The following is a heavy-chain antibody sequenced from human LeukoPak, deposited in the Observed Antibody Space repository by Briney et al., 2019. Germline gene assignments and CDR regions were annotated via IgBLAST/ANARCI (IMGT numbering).Heavy chain of an antibody. CDR3: ARDPVYSSFDY. D-gene: IGHD6-13*01. V-gene: IGHV3-7*01. J-gene: IGHJ4*02. Sequence: QPGGSLRLSCGVSGFTFGRSWMSWVRQTPAKGLEFVANIKEDGSVRNYVDSVQGRFTISRDNAKNSLYLHMNSLRAEDTAVYYCARDPVYSSFDYWGQGTLVTVSS. CDR2: IKEDGSVR. CDR1: GFTFGRSW.